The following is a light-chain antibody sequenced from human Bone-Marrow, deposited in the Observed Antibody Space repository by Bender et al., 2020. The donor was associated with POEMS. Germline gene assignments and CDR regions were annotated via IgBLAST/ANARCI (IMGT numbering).Light chain of an antibody. J-gene: IGLJ2*01. CDR1: SSDVGAYNF. V-gene: IGLV2-14*03. CDR3: CSYTSASRTVVV. Sequence: QSALTQPASVSGSPGQSITISCTGTSSDVGAYNFVSLYQQHPGKAPKLMIYDVNNRPSGVSTRFSGSKSGNSASLTISGLQAEDEADYFCCSYTSASRTVVVFGGGTKLTVL. CDR2: DVN.